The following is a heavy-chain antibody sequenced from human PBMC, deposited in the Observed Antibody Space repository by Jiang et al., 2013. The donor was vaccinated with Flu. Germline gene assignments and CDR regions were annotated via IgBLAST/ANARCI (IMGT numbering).Heavy chain of an antibody. J-gene: IGHJ4*02. D-gene: IGHD6-19*01. CDR1: GYTFTSYY. CDR3: ARSIAVAGTSDY. Sequence: GSVKVSCKASGYTFTSYYMHWVRQAPGQGLEWMGIINPSGGSTSYAQKFQGRVTMTRDTSTSTVYMELSSLRSEDTAVYYCARSIAVAGTSDYWGQGTLVTVSS. V-gene: IGHV1-46*01. CDR2: INPSGGST.